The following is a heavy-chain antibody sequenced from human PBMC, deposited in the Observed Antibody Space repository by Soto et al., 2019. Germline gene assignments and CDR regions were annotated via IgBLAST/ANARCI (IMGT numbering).Heavy chain of an antibody. CDR3: ARVPFY. CDR2: IYSGGGT. J-gene: IGHJ4*02. V-gene: IGHV3-53*01. CDR1: GFTVSSNY. Sequence: EVQLVESGGGLIQPGGSLRISCVVSGFTVSSNYMSWVRQAPGKGLEWVSVIYSGGGTYYADSVKGRFTISSDNSKNTLLLQMNSLRVEDTAVYYCARVPFYLGQGTLVTFSS. D-gene: IGHD3-16*01.